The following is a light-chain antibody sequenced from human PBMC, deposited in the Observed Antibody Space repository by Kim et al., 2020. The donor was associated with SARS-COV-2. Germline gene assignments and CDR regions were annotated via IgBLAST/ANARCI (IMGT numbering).Light chain of an antibody. Sequence: SPGERATLSCRTSQSVGSDYLAWYQQKPGQAPRLLIYGTSSRATGIPDRFSGSGSGTDFTLTISRLEPEDFAVFYCQQYDTSPWTFGQGTKVDIK. V-gene: IGKV3-20*01. CDR1: QSVGSDY. CDR2: GTS. CDR3: QQYDTSPWT. J-gene: IGKJ1*01.